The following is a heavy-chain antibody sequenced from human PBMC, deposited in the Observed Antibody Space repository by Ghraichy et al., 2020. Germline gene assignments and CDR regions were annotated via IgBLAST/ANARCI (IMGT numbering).Heavy chain of an antibody. Sequence: GGSLRLSCAASGFTFSSYWMHWVRQAPGKGLVWVSRNSDGSTTTYADSGKGRFTISRDNAKNTLYLQMNSLRAEDTAVYYCARGLVVGATFDYWGQGTLVTVSS. V-gene: IGHV3-74*01. CDR2: NSDGSTT. D-gene: IGHD2-21*01. CDR1: GFTFSSYW. CDR3: ARGLVVGATFDY. J-gene: IGHJ4*02.